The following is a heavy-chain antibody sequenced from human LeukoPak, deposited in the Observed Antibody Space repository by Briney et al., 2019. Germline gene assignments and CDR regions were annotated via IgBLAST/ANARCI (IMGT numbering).Heavy chain of an antibody. CDR2: MNPNSGNT. CDR3: ARGRYCSSTRCYRRWFDP. CDR1: XYTFTXYD. Sequence: VSCKAXXYTFTXYDINWVRQATGQGLEWMGWMNPNSGNTGYAQKFQGRVTMTRNTSISTAYMELSSLRSEDTAVYYCARGRYCSSTRCYRRWFDPWGQGTLVTVSS. V-gene: IGHV1-8*01. J-gene: IGHJ5*02. D-gene: IGHD2-2*02.